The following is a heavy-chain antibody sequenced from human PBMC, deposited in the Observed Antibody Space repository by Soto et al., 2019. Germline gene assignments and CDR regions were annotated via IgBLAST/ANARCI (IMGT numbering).Heavy chain of an antibody. V-gene: IGHV1-69*08. CDR2: IIPILGIA. J-gene: IGHJ4*02. CDR3: ARDKAGRWRQPSLDY. Sequence: QVQLVQSGAEVKKPGSSVKVSCKASGGTFSSYTISWVRQAPGQGLEWMGRIIPILGIANYAQKFQGRVTITADKSTSTAYMELSSLRSEDTAVYYCARDKAGRWRQPSLDYWGQGTLVTVSS. CDR1: GGTFSSYT. D-gene: IGHD3-10*01.